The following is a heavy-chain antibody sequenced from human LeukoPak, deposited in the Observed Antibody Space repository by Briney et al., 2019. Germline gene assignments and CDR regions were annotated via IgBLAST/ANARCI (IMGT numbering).Heavy chain of an antibody. CDR1: GYTLTELS. V-gene: IGHV1-69*13. J-gene: IGHJ6*02. CDR3: ARVRADGYSYGDYYYYYGMDV. Sequence: GASVKVSCKVSGYTLTELSMHWVRQAPGQGLEWMGGIIPIFGTANYAQKFQGRVTITADESTSTAYMELSSLRSEDTAVYYCARVRADGYSYGDYYYYYGMDVWGQGTTVTVSS. D-gene: IGHD5-18*01. CDR2: IIPIFGTA.